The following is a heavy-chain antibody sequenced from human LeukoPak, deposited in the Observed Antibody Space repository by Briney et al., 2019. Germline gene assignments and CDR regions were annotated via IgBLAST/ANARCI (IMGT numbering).Heavy chain of an antibody. CDR3: AKDQLRYFDWGNNWFDP. D-gene: IGHD3-9*01. CDR1: GFTFEDYA. CDR2: INWNSGNI. Sequence: GRSLRLSCTASGFTFEDYAMHWVRQAPGKGLEWVAGINWNSGNIAYAGSVKGRFTISRDNAKNSLYLQMDSLRADDTAFYYCAKDQLRYFDWGNNWFDPWGQGTLVTVSS. J-gene: IGHJ5*02. V-gene: IGHV3-9*01.